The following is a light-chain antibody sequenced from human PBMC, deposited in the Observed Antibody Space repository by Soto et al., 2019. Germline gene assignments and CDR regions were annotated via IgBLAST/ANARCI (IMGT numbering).Light chain of an antibody. CDR1: QSVLYSPNNKNY. Sequence: DIVMTQSPDSLAGSLGERATINCKSSQSVLYSPNNKNYLAWYQQKPGQPPKLLIYWASIRESGVPDRFSGSGSGTDFTLTISSLQAEDVAVYYCHQYNSLPRTFGQGTKVEIK. J-gene: IGKJ1*01. CDR3: HQYNSLPRT. CDR2: WAS. V-gene: IGKV4-1*01.